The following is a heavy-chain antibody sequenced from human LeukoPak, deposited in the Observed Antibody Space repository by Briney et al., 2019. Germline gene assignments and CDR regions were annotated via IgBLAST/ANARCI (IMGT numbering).Heavy chain of an antibody. Sequence: SETLSLTCTVSGGSISSGGYYWSWIRQPPGKGLEWIGYIYHSGSTYYNPSLKSRVTISVDRSKNQFSLKLSSVTAADTAVYYCARQDDYSIDYWGQGTLVTVSS. CDR3: ARQDDYSIDY. CDR2: IYHSGST. D-gene: IGHD4-11*01. CDR1: GGSISSGGYY. V-gene: IGHV4-30-2*01. J-gene: IGHJ4*02.